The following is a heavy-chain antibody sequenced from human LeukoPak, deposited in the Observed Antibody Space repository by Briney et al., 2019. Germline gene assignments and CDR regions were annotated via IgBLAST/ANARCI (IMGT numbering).Heavy chain of an antibody. CDR1: GYTFTDFY. J-gene: IGHJ6*03. V-gene: IGHV1-2*02. Sequence: ASVKVSCTASGYTFTDFYIHWVRQAPGHGRGGMGWIRPNIGITSYAQKFQGSVTFTSDPSITTSYLDLRGLTSDDTAVYYCARHVYCGNPRCYPDYYSIDFWGKGTKVTVSS. D-gene: IGHD2-2*01. CDR3: ARHVYCGNPRCYPDYYSIDF. CDR2: IRPNIGIT.